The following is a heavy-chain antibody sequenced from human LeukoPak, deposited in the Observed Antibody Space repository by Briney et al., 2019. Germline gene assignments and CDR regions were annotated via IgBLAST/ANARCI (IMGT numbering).Heavy chain of an antibody. J-gene: IGHJ6*03. Sequence: ASVKVSCKASGYTFSSNYMHWVRQAPGQGLEWMGIINPSGGSTNYAQKFQGRVTMTRDTSTSTVYMELSSLRSEDTAVYYCARGPRITLVRGGQWYYYMDGWGKGTTVTISS. V-gene: IGHV1-46*01. CDR3: ARGPRITLVRGGQWYYYMDG. CDR1: GYTFSSNY. D-gene: IGHD3-10*01. CDR2: INPSGGST.